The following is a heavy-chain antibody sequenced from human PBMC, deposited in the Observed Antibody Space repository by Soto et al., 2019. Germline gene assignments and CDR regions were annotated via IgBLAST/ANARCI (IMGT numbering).Heavy chain of an antibody. CDR3: ASGLVEYSSSWFDY. J-gene: IGHJ5*01. V-gene: IGHV3-30*04. Sequence: SLRLSCEASGFTFSSYAMHWVRQAPGKGLEWVAVMSSDERNKYYADSVKGRFTISRDNSKNTLYAQMNSVRPEDTAVYYCASGLVEYSSSWFDYWGQGTPVTVS. CDR2: MSSDERNK. D-gene: IGHD6-13*01. CDR1: GFTFSSYA.